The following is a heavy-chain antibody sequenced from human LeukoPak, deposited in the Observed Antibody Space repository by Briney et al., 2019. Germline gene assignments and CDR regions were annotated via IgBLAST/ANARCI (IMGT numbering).Heavy chain of an antibody. D-gene: IGHD4-17*01. Sequence: VRQAPXKGLEWVSSIRGSDGSTYYADSVKGRFAISRDNSKNTLYLQMNSLRAEDTAVYYCAKDVYGDYGGLDYWGQGTLVTVSS. CDR2: IRGSDGST. J-gene: IGHJ4*02. V-gene: IGHV3-23*01. CDR3: AKDVYGDYGGLDY.